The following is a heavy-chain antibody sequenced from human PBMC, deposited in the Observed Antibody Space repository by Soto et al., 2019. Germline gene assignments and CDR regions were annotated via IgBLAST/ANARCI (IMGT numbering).Heavy chain of an antibody. D-gene: IGHD2-8*02. J-gene: IGHJ3*02. CDR2: TYYRSKWYN. CDR3: ARYRTAWWHLGGDAFDI. Sequence: PSQTLSLTCAISGDSVSSNSAAWNWIRQSPSRGLEWLGRTYYRSKWYNDYAVSVKSRITINPDTSKNQFSLQLNSVTPEDTAVYYCARYRTAWWHLGGDAFDIWGQGTMVTVSS. V-gene: IGHV6-1*01. CDR1: GDSVSSNSAA.